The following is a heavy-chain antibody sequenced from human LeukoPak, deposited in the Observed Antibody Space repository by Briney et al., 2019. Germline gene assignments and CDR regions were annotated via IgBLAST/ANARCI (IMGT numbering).Heavy chain of an antibody. J-gene: IGHJ6*03. D-gene: IGHD2-2*01. CDR1: GGTFSSYA. CDR3: ARAPRYCSSTSCYHHYYMDV. CDR2: VIPIFGTA. V-gene: IGHV1-69*05. Sequence: ASVKVSCKASGGTFSSYAISWVRQAPGQGLEWMGGVIPIFGTANYAQKFQGRVTITTDESTSTAYMELSSLRSEDAAVYYCARAPRYCSSTSCYHHYYMDVWGKGTTVTVSS.